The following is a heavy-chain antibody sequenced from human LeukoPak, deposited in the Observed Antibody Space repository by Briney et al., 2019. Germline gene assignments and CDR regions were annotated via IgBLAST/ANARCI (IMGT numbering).Heavy chain of an antibody. Sequence: GGSLRLSCAASGFTFTTHAVSWVRQAPGKGLEWVSALSPSGGITYYADSVKGRFTISRDNSKNTLYLQMNSLRAEDTAVYYCAKGVNYFVLEYWGQGILVTVSS. CDR1: GFTFTTHA. D-gene: IGHD3-10*02. V-gene: IGHV3-23*01. CDR3: AKGVNYFVLEY. J-gene: IGHJ4*02. CDR2: LSPSGGIT.